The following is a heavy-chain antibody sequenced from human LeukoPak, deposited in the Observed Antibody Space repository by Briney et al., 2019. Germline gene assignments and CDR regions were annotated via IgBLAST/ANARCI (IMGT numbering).Heavy chain of an antibody. CDR2: IYTSGST. Sequence: PSETLSLTCTVSGGSISSGSYYWSWIRQPAGKGLEWIGRIYTSGSTNYNPSLKSRVTISVDTSNNQFSLKLSSVTAADRAVYYCARDSFRLWFGELFYYMDVGGKGTTVTVSS. CDR1: GGSISSGSYY. CDR3: ARDSFRLWFGELFYYMDV. J-gene: IGHJ6*03. V-gene: IGHV4-61*02. D-gene: IGHD3-10*01.